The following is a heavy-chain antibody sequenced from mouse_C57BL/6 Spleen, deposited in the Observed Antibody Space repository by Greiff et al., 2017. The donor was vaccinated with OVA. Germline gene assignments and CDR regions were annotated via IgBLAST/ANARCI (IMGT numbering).Heavy chain of an antibody. CDR1: GYSITSGYY. D-gene: IGHD2-1*01. Sequence: EESGPGLVKPSQSLSLTCSVTGYSITSGYYWNWIRQFPGNKLEWMGYISYDGSNNYNPSLKNRISITRDTSKNQFFLKLNSVTTEDTATYYCAREGGNYPAWFAYWGQGTLVTVSA. J-gene: IGHJ3*01. CDR2: ISYDGSN. CDR3: AREGGNYPAWFAY. V-gene: IGHV3-6*01.